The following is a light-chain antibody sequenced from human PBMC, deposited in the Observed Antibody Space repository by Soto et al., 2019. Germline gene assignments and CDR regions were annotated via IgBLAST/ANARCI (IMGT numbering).Light chain of an antibody. J-gene: IGKJ2*01. Sequence: EIVMTQSPATLSLSPGERAALSCRASQSINSELAWYQQKPGQPPMLLIYGASTRATGVPARFTGSESASEFTLTLSGLHSEDFAVYYCQQGHNWPLTFGQGTRLEI. CDR3: QQGHNWPLT. V-gene: IGKV3-15*01. CDR2: GAS. CDR1: QSINSE.